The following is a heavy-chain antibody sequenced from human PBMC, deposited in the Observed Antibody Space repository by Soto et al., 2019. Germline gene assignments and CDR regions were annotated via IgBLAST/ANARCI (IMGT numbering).Heavy chain of an antibody. J-gene: IGHJ3*01. CDR1: GFTFDGYW. D-gene: IGHD5-12*01. V-gene: IGHV3-7*01. Sequence: VQLVESGGGLVQPGGSLRLSCAASGFTFDGYWMTWVRQAPGKGLDWVANIKQDGSEEYYVDSVKGRFTISRDNARKSLYLQMNSLRAEDTAVYYCTRIISATAGDVWGQGTMVTVSS. CDR3: TRIISATAGDV. CDR2: IKQDGSEE.